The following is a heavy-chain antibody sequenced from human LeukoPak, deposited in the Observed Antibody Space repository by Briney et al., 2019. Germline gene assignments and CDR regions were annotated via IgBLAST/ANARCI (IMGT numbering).Heavy chain of an antibody. V-gene: IGHV3-30*18. CDR2: ISYDGSNK. Sequence: GGSLRLSCAASGFTFSSYGMHWVRQAPGKGLEWVAVISYDGSNKYYADSVKGRFTISRDNSKNTLYLQMNSLRAEDTAVYYCAKEGGGVVIGFDYWGQGTLVTVSS. CDR3: AKEGGGVVIGFDY. D-gene: IGHD3-3*01. J-gene: IGHJ4*02. CDR1: GFTFSSYG.